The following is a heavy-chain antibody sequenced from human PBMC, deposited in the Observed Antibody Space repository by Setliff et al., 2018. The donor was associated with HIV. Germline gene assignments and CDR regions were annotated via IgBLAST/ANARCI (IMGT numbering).Heavy chain of an antibody. CDR2: IVPLVDVK. J-gene: IGHJ4*02. CDR1: GGTFLNSA. CDR3: ARSPLDYDGSDYYYRCFDL. V-gene: IGHV1-69*10. Sequence: SVKVSCKASGGTFLNSAINWVRQAPGQGLQWVGGIVPLVDVKQSAQPFLGRVTPTVDDSMTTAYMELTSLTSDDTAVYFCARSPLDYDGSDYYYRCFDLWGVGTLVTVSS. D-gene: IGHD3-22*01.